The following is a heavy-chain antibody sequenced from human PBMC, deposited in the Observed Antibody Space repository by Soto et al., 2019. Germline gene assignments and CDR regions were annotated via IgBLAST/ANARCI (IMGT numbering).Heavy chain of an antibody. V-gene: IGHV3-30*18. CDR1: GFTFGSHG. Sequence: QVQLVESGGGRVQPGGSLRLTCVASGFTFGSHGMHWGRQAPGKGLEWVAVISYDETNEYYVDSVKGRFTISRDNSKSTLYLQMNRLRPEDTTVYMCAKDRRITISDYGMDVWVQGTTVTVSS. CDR2: ISYDETNE. D-gene: IGHD2-21*01. CDR3: AKDRRITISDYGMDV. J-gene: IGHJ6*02.